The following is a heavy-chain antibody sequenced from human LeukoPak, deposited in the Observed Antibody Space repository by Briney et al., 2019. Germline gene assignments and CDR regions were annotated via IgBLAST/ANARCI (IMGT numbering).Heavy chain of an antibody. D-gene: IGHD6-13*01. V-gene: IGHV1-69*05. CDR3: ARAGYSSSGYGDYYRDF. J-gene: IGHJ6*03. CDR1: GGTFSSYA. CDR2: IIPIFGTA. Sequence: SVKVSCKASGGTFSSYAISWVRQAPGQGLEWMGRIIPIFGTANYAQKFQGRVTITTDESTSTAYMELSSLRSEDTAVYYCARAGYSSSGYGDYYRDFGEKGPTVTVSS.